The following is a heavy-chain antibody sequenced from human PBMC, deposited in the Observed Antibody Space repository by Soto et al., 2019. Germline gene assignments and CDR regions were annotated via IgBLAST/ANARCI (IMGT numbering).Heavy chain of an antibody. Sequence: QVQLVQSGAEVKKPGASVKVSCKASGYTFTGYYMHWVRQAPGQGLEWMGWINPNSGGTNYAQKFQGWVTMTRDTSISTAYMELSRLRSDDTAVYYCARALQQPTRGYAFDIWGQGTMVTVSS. CDR2: INPNSGGT. D-gene: IGHD6-13*01. J-gene: IGHJ3*02. CDR1: GYTFTGYY. V-gene: IGHV1-2*04. CDR3: ARALQQPTRGYAFDI.